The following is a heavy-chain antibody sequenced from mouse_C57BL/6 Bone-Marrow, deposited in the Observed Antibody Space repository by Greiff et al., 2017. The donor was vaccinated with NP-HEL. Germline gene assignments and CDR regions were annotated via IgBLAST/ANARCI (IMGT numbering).Heavy chain of an antibody. CDR3: AKNLGWLLFMDY. V-gene: IGHV2-5*01. CDR1: GFSLTSYG. Sequence: VQRVESGPGLVQPSQSLSITCTVSGFSLTSYGVHWVRQSPGKGLEWLGVIWRGGSTAYNAAFMSRLSITKDNSKSQVFFKMNSLQADDTAIYYCAKNLGWLLFMDYWGQGTSVTVSS. D-gene: IGHD2-3*01. CDR2: IWRGGST. J-gene: IGHJ4*01.